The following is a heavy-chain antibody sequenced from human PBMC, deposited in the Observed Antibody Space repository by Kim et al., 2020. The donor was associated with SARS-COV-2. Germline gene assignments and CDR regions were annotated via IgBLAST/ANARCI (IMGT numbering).Heavy chain of an antibody. D-gene: IGHD3-10*01. CDR2: INHSGST. Sequence: SETLSLTCAVYGGSFSGYYWSWIRQPPGKGLEWIGEINHSGSTNYNPSLKSRVTISVDTSKNQFSLKLSSVTAADTAVYYCARTYGSGSYPPTYWGQGTL. CDR1: GGSFSGYY. V-gene: IGHV4-34*01. CDR3: ARTYGSGSYPPTY. J-gene: IGHJ4*02.